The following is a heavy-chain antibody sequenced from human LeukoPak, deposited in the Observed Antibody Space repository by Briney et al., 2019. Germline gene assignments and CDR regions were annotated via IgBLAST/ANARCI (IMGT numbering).Heavy chain of an antibody. D-gene: IGHD6-19*01. CDR3: ARDPTNTSGRYAYFDS. V-gene: IGHV1-46*01. Sequence: ASVKVSCKASGYTFTSYYMHWVRQAPRQGLEWMGIINPSGGSTSYAQKFQGRVTLTTDTSTSTVYMELRSLRSDDTAVYYCARDPTNTSGRYAYFDSWGQGTLVTVSS. J-gene: IGHJ4*02. CDR2: INPSGGST. CDR1: GYTFTSYY.